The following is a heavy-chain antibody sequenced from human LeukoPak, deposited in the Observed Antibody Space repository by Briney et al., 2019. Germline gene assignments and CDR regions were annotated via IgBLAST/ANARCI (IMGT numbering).Heavy chain of an antibody. J-gene: IGHJ3*02. D-gene: IGHD3-3*01. CDR2: IYTSGST. V-gene: IGHV4-61*02. Sequence: PSETLSLTCTVSGGSISSGSYYWSWIRQPAGKGLEWIGRIYTSGSTNYNPSLKSRVTISVDTSKNQFSLKLSSVTAADTAVYYCAGTIFGVVRSMDAFDIWGQGTMVTVSS. CDR3: AGTIFGVVRSMDAFDI. CDR1: GGSISSGSYY.